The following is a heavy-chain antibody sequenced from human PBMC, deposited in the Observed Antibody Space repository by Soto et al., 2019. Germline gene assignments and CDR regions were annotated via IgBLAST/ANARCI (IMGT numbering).Heavy chain of an antibody. V-gene: IGHV4-59*02. CDR1: GAYVSDFS. Sequence: PSETLSLTCTVSGAYVSDFSWSWIRQTPGKGLEWIGYIYYSGSTNYNPSLKSRVTISVDTSKNQFSLKLSSVIAADTAVYYCARGGSSLDYWGQGNLVTVSS. D-gene: IGHD6-6*01. J-gene: IGHJ4*02. CDR3: ARGGSSLDY. CDR2: IYYSGST.